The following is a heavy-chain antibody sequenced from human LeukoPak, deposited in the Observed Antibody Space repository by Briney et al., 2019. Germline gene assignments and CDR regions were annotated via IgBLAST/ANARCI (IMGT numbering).Heavy chain of an antibody. CDR3: ARSGSTVAKRVGWFDP. D-gene: IGHD4-23*01. CDR1: GFTFSDYY. CDR2: ISSSGSTI. Sequence: GGSLRLSCAASGFTFSDYYMSWIRQAPGKGLEWVSYISSSGSTIYYADSVKGRFTISRDNAKNSLYLQMNSLRAEDTAVYYCARSGSTVAKRVGWFDPWGQGTLVTVSS. J-gene: IGHJ5*02. V-gene: IGHV3-11*01.